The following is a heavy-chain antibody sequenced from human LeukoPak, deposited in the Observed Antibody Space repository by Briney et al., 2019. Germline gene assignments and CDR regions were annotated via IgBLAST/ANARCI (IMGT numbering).Heavy chain of an antibody. J-gene: IGHJ5*02. CDR1: GGTFSSYA. CDR3: ARDNYAGANWFDP. V-gene: IGHV1-69*05. Sequence: SVKVSCKASGGTFSSYAISWVRQTPGQGLEWMGGIIPIFGTANYAQKFQGRVTITTDESTSTAYMELSSLRSEDTAVYYCARDNYAGANWFDPWGQGTLVTVSS. CDR2: IIPIFGTA. D-gene: IGHD1-7*01.